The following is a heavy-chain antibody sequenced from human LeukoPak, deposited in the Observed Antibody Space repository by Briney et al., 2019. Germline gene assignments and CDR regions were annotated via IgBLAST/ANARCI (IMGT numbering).Heavy chain of an antibody. CDR1: GVSINSGGYS. CDR2: SYRSGST. V-gene: IGHV4-30-2*01. J-gene: IGHJ3*02. D-gene: IGHD3-9*01. CDR3: ARGISDYDILTGYYIRAFDI. Sequence: SETLSLTCAVSGVSINSGGYSWSWTRQPPGKGLERIGYSYRSGSTYYNPSLKSRVTIAVDRSKNQFSLKLSSVTAAGTAVYYCARGISDYDILTGYYIRAFDIWGQGTMVTVSS.